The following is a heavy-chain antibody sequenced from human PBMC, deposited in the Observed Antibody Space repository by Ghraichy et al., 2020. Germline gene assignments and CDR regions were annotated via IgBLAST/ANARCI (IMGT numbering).Heavy chain of an antibody. V-gene: IGHV4-30-2*01. Sequence: SETLSLTCAVSGGSISSGGYSWSWIRQPPGKGLEWIGYIYHSGSTYYNPSLKSRVTISVDRSKNQFSLKLSSVTAADTAVYYCARGYCSGGSCYPGIFDYWGQGTLVTVSS. CDR1: GGSISSGGYS. CDR2: IYHSGST. D-gene: IGHD2-15*01. CDR3: ARGYCSGGSCYPGIFDY. J-gene: IGHJ4*02.